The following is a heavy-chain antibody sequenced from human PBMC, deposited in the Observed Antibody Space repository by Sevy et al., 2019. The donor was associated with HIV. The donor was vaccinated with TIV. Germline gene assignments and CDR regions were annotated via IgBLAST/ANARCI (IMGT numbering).Heavy chain of an antibody. Sequence: GGSLRLSCAVSGFSFDSYGMTWVRQAPGKGLEWVSAISGSGTRTYYVDSVKGRFIISRDNSKNTLYLQMNSLRAEDTAVYYCAKRNGAIAAAGLDYFDYWGQGTLVTVSS. CDR3: AKRNGAIAAAGLDYFDY. D-gene: IGHD6-13*01. CDR2: ISGSGTRT. V-gene: IGHV3-23*01. J-gene: IGHJ4*02. CDR1: GFSFDSYG.